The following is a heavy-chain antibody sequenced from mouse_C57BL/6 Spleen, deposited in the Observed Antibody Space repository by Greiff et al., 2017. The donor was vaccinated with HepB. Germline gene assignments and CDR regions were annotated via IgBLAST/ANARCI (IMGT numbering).Heavy chain of an antibody. V-gene: IGHV1-26*01. Sequence: EVQLQQSGPELVKPGASVKISCKASGYTFTDYYMNWVKQSHGKSLEWIGDINPNNGGTSYNQKFKGKATLTVDKSSSTAYMELRSLTSEDSAVYYCARGVYYGCAYWGQGTLVTVSA. CDR1: GYTFTDYY. CDR3: ARGVYYGCAY. CDR2: INPNNGGT. J-gene: IGHJ3*01. D-gene: IGHD1-1*01.